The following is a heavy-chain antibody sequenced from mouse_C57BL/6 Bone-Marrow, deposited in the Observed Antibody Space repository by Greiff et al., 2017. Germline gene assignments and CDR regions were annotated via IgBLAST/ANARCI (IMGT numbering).Heavy chain of an antibody. CDR3: ARSGLRRTEYYCDY. Sequence: QVQLQQSGAELVRPGTSVKMSCKASGYTFTNYWIGWAKQRPGHGLEWIGDIYPGGGYTNYTEKFKGKATLTADKSSSTAYMQFSSLTSEDSAIYYCARSGLRRTEYYCDYWGQGTTLTVSS. CDR1: GYTFTNYW. V-gene: IGHV1-63*01. D-gene: IGHD2-4*01. J-gene: IGHJ2*01. CDR2: IYPGGGYT.